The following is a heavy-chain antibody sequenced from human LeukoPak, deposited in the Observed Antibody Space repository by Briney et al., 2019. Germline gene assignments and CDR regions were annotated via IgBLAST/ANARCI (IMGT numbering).Heavy chain of an antibody. CDR3: AKKITMVRGTSGFDY. CDR2: ISGSGGST. J-gene: IGHJ4*02. V-gene: IGHV3-23*01. Sequence: GGSLRLSCAASGFTFSSYAMSWVRQAPGKGLEWVSAISGSGGSTYYADSVKGRFTISRDNSKNTLYLQMNSLRAEDTAVYYCAKKITMVRGTSGFDYWGQGTLATVSS. D-gene: IGHD3-10*01. CDR1: GFTFSSYA.